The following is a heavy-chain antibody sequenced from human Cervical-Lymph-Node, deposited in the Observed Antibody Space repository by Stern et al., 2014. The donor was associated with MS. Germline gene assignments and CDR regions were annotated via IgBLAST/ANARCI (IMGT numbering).Heavy chain of an antibody. CDR1: GGTLSDYG. J-gene: IGHJ6*02. V-gene: IGHV1-69*12. CDR3: ARDGDSSMLGLDV. Sequence: QVQLVQSGAEVKKPGSSVKVSCKASGGTLSDYGISWVRQAPGQGLEWMGGITTKVGTANYAQKFQGRVTITADDSTNTAYMDLSSLTSDDTAVYYCARDGDSSMLGLDVWGQGTTVTVSS. CDR2: ITTKVGTA. D-gene: IGHD4-17*01.